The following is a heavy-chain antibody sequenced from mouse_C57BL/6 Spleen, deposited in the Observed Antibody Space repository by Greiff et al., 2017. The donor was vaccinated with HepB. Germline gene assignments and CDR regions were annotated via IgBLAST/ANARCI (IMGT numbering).Heavy chain of an antibody. CDR2: IYPRSGNT. J-gene: IGHJ1*03. Sequence: VQLQQSGAELARPGASVKLSCKASGYTFTSYGISWVKQRTGQGLEWIGEIYPRSGNTYYNEKFKGKATLTADKSSSTAYMELRSLTSEDSAVYFCAPYDYDSHWYFDGWGTGTTVTVSS. CDR1: GYTFTSYG. CDR3: APYDYDSHWYFDG. D-gene: IGHD2-4*01. V-gene: IGHV1-81*01.